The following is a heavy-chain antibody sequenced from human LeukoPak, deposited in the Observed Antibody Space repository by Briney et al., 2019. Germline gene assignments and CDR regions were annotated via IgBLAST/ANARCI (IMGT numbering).Heavy chain of an antibody. V-gene: IGHV3-21*01. D-gene: IGHD3-22*01. Sequence: GGSLRLSCAASGFDFSNYRMHWVRQAPGRGLEWVSSISISSSYIYYANSVKGRFTISRDNAKNSLYLQMNSPRAEDTAVYYCARGPQKNGHSSGYPGYFDYWGQGTLVTVSS. CDR3: ARGPQKNGHSSGYPGYFDY. CDR1: GFDFSNYR. CDR2: ISISSSYI. J-gene: IGHJ4*02.